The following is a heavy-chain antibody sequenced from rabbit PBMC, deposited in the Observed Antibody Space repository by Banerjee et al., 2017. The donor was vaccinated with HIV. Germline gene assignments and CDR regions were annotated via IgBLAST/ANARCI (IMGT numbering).Heavy chain of an antibody. V-gene: IGHV1S40*01. J-gene: IGHJ4*01. CDR2: IDAATT. Sequence: QSLEESGGDLVKPGASLTLTCTASGFSFSSSYYMCWVRQAPGKGLEWIACIDAATTYYASWAKGRFTISKTSSTTVTLQMTSLTAADTATYFCARDLAGVIGWNFGLWGQGTLVTVS. CDR1: GFSFSSSYY. D-gene: IGHD4-1*01. CDR3: ARDLAGVIGWNFGL.